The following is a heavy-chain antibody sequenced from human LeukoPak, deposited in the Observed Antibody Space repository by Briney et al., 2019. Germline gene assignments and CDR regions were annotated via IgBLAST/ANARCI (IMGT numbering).Heavy chain of an antibody. CDR3: ARVQKRLVPYFDY. CDR2: IYYSGST. CDR1: GGSLSSYY. J-gene: IGHJ4*02. Sequence: PSETLSLTCTVSGGSLSSYYWSWIRQPPGKGLEWIGDIYYSGSTNYNPSPTSRVTISVDTFKNKFSLKLSAVSAADTGVYYCARVQKRLVPYFDYWGQGTLVTVSS. V-gene: IGHV4-59*01. D-gene: IGHD2-2*01.